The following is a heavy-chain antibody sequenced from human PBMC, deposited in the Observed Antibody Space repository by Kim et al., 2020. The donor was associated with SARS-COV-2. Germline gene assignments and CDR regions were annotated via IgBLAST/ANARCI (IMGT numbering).Heavy chain of an antibody. CDR3: ARAYSGSYHPEDY. J-gene: IGHJ4*02. D-gene: IGHD1-26*01. CDR2: ISYDGSNK. V-gene: IGHV3-30-3*01. Sequence: GGSLRLSCAASGFTFSSYAMHWVRQAPGKGLEWVAVISYDGSNKYYADSVKGRFTISRDNSKNTLYLQMNSLRAEDTAVYYCARAYSGSYHPEDYWGQGT. CDR1: GFTFSSYA.